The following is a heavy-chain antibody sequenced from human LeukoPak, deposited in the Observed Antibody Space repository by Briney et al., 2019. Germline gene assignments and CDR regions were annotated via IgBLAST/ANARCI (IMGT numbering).Heavy chain of an antibody. CDR2: IIPIFGTA. Sequence: SVKVSCKASGGTFSSYAISWVRQAPGQGLEWMGGIIPIFGTANYAQKFQGRVAITADESTSTAYMELSSLRSEDTAVYYCGYSSGWYEFSYFDYWGQGTLVTVSS. V-gene: IGHV1-69*13. CDR3: GYSSGWYEFSYFDY. D-gene: IGHD6-19*01. CDR1: GGTFSSYA. J-gene: IGHJ4*02.